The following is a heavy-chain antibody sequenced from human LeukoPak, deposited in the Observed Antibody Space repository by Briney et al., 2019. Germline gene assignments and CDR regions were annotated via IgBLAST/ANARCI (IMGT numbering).Heavy chain of an antibody. CDR1: GFTFSLYA. CDR2: ISGSGGSNT. V-gene: IGHV3-23*01. Sequence: SGGSLRLSCAASGFTFSLYAMNWVRQAPGKGLEWVSGISGSGGSNTHSAASEKGRFTISRDNAKSSLYLQMNSLRAEDTAVYYCARVITIIVMNWFDPWGQGTLVTVSS. J-gene: IGHJ5*02. D-gene: IGHD3-22*01. CDR3: ARVITIIVMNWFDP.